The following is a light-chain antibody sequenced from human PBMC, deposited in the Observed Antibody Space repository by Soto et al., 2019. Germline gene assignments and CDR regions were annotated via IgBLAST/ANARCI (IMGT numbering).Light chain of an antibody. Sequence: DIQMTQSPSTLSASVGDRVTITCRASQSISSWLAWYQQKPGKAPKLLIYKASNLESGVPSRFSGSGSGTEFTLTISRLQPDDFATYYCQQYKSYPWTFGQGTKVDIK. CDR3: QQYKSYPWT. CDR1: QSISSW. J-gene: IGKJ1*01. CDR2: KAS. V-gene: IGKV1-5*03.